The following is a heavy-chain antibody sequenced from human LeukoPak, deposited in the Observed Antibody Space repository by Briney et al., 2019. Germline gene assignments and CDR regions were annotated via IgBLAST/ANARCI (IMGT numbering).Heavy chain of an antibody. V-gene: IGHV4-59*01. CDR1: GGSISSYY. CDR2: IYYSGST. Sequence: KPSGTLSLTCTVSGGSISSYYWSWIRQPPGKGLEWIGYIYYSGSTKYNPSLKSRVTISVDTSKNQFSLKLSSVTAADTAVYYCAGYYDYVWGSGWFDPWGQGTLVTVSS. J-gene: IGHJ5*02. D-gene: IGHD3-16*01. CDR3: AGYYDYVWGSGWFDP.